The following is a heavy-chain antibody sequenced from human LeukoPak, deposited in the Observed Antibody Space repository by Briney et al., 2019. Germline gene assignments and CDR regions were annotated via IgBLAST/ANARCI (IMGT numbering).Heavy chain of an antibody. CDR1: GGSISTYY. J-gene: IGHJ4*02. CDR2: IDYSGAT. Sequence: SETLSLTCTVTGGSISTYYWSWIQQPPGKGLEWIGYIDYSGATNYNPSLKSRVTMPVDTSKRQFSLKLSSVTAADTAVYYCARVGSYCFEYWGQGTLVTVSS. D-gene: IGHD3-10*01. CDR3: ARVGSYCFEY. V-gene: IGHV4-59*01.